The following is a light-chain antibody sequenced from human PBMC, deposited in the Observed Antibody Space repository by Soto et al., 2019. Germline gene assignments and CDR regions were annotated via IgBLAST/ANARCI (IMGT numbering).Light chain of an antibody. V-gene: IGKV3-20*01. CDR1: QTVSSSY. CDR3: QQYGNSPYT. CDR2: GAS. Sequence: EIVLTQSPGTLSLSPGERATLSCRASQTVSSSYLAWYQQRPGQAPSLLIYGASNRATGIPDRFSGSGSGTDFTLTISRLEPEDFAVYYCQQYGNSPYTFGQGTKLQIK. J-gene: IGKJ2*01.